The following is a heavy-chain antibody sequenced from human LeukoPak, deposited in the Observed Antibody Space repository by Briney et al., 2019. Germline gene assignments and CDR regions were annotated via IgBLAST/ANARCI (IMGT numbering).Heavy chain of an antibody. D-gene: IGHD2-21*02. CDR2: INPNSGGT. Sequence: GASVKVSCKASGYTFTGYYMHWVRQAPGQGLEWMGRINPNSGGTNYAQKFQGRVTMTRDTSISTAYMELSRLRSDDTAVYYCARESVVVTGRGGFYYFDYWGQGTLVTVSS. V-gene: IGHV1-2*06. J-gene: IGHJ4*02. CDR3: ARESVVVTGRGGFYYFDY. CDR1: GYTFTGYY.